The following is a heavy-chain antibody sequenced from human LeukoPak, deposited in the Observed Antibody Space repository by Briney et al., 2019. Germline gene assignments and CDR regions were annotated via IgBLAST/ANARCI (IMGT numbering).Heavy chain of an antibody. CDR3: AKDGSTMIVVVIRLDY. V-gene: IGHV3-23*01. CDR1: GFTFSSYA. D-gene: IGHD3-22*01. CDR2: ISGSGGST. J-gene: IGHJ4*02. Sequence: PGGSLRLSCAASGFTFSSYAMSWVRQAPGKGLEWVLAISGSGGSTYYADSVKGRFTISRDNSKNTLYLQMNSLRAEDTAVYYCAKDGSTMIVVVIRLDYWGQGTLVTVSS.